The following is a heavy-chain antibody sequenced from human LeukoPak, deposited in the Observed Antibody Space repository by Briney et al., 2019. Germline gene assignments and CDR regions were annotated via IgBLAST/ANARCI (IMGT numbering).Heavy chain of an antibody. CDR2: MNPDSANT. Sequence: ASVKVSXKASGYTFTSYDINWMRQAPGQGLEWMGWMNPDSANTGYAQKFQGRVTMTGNTSISTAYMELSSLRSEDTAVYYCARGLRGYSYGYLTSFDYWGQGTLVTVSS. V-gene: IGHV1-8*01. CDR1: GYTFTSYD. CDR3: ARGLRGYSYGYLTSFDY. D-gene: IGHD5-18*01. J-gene: IGHJ4*01.